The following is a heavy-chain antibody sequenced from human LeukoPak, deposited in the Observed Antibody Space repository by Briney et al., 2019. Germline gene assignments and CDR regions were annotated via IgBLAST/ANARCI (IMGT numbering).Heavy chain of an antibody. J-gene: IGHJ6*02. Sequence: ASVKVSCKASGCTFTSYDINWVRQATGQGLEWMGWMNPNSGNTGYAQKFQGRVTMTRNTSISTAYMELSSLRSEDTAVYYCARGSSRYYDFWSGLFGMDVWGQGTTVTVSS. D-gene: IGHD3-3*01. CDR2: MNPNSGNT. V-gene: IGHV1-8*01. CDR3: ARGSSRYYDFWSGLFGMDV. CDR1: GCTFTSYD.